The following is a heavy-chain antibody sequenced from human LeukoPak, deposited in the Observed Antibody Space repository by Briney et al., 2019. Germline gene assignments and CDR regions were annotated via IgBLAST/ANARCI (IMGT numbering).Heavy chain of an antibody. D-gene: IGHD2-21*01. CDR2: ISGSGSST. Sequence: GGSLRLSCAASGFTFSSYAMSWVRQAPGKGLEWVSAISGSGSSTYYADSLKGRFTISRDNSKNTLYLQMNSLRAEDTAVYYCAIRGIYYLDYWGQGTLVTVSS. J-gene: IGHJ4*02. CDR3: AIRGIYYLDY. CDR1: GFTFSSYA. V-gene: IGHV3-23*01.